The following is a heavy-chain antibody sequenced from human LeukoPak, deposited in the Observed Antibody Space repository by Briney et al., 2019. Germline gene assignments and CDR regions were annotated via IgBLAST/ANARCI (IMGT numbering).Heavy chain of an antibody. D-gene: IGHD6-13*01. V-gene: IGHV3-23*01. Sequence: GGSLRLSCAASGFTFSSYAMSWVRQAPGKGLEWVAAISGSGGSTYYADSVEGRFTISRDNSKNTLYLQMNSLRAEYTAVYYCAKPGPLYSSSWYGGPFDYWGQGTLVTVSS. CDR2: ISGSGGST. J-gene: IGHJ4*02. CDR1: GFTFSSYA. CDR3: AKPGPLYSSSWYGGPFDY.